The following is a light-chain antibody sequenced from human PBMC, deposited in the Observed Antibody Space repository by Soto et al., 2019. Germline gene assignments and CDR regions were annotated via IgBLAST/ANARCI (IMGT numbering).Light chain of an antibody. CDR3: QSYDSSPGGVV. J-gene: IGLJ3*02. CDR1: NSNVGNNT. Sequence: QSVLTQPPSASGTPGQRVTISCSGSNSNVGNNTVNWYQQFPGTSPRLLIEANNQRASGVPDRFSGSKSANSASLAISGLKSEDEGDYYCQSYDSSPGGVVFGGGTKLTVL. V-gene: IGLV1-44*01. CDR2: ANN.